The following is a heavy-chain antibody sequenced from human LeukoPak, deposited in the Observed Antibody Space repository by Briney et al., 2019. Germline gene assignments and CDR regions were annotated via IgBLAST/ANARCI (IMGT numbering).Heavy chain of an antibody. V-gene: IGHV3-30*03. Sequence: GGSLRLSCAASGFTFSSYSMNWVRQAPGKGLEWVAVISYDGSNKYYADSVKGRFTISRDNSKNTLYLQMNSLRAEDTAVYYCARDGDYYDSSGYYGTFDYWGQGTLVTVSS. CDR2: ISYDGSNK. CDR1: GFTFSSYS. J-gene: IGHJ4*02. CDR3: ARDGDYYDSSGYYGTFDY. D-gene: IGHD3-22*01.